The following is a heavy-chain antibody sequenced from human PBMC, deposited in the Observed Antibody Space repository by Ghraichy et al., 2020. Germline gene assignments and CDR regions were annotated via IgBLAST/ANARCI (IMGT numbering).Heavy chain of an antibody. CDR3: AKTERARTTGYSSSWLFGYYYYGMAV. J-gene: IGHJ6*02. CDR2: ISGSGGST. CDR1: GFTFSSYA. V-gene: IGHV3-23*01. Sequence: GGSLRLSCAASGFTFSSYAMSWVRQAPGKGLEWVSAISGSGGSTYYADSVKGRFTISRDNSKNTLYLQMNSLRAEDTAVYYCAKTERARTTGYSSSWLFGYYYYGMAVGGQGSPVTVSS. D-gene: IGHD6-13*01.